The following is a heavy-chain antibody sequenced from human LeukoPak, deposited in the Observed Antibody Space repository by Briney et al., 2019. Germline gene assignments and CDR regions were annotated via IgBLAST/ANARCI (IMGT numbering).Heavy chain of an antibody. V-gene: IGHV1-2*02. Sequence: ASVKVSCKASGYTFTGYYMHWVRQAPGQGLEWMGWINPNSGGTNYAQKFQGRVAMTRDTSISTAYMELSRLRPDDTAVYYCARSSHGDYEDGWFDPWGQGTLVTVSS. CDR1: GYTFTGYY. J-gene: IGHJ5*02. CDR3: ARSSHGDYEDGWFDP. D-gene: IGHD4-17*01. CDR2: INPNSGGT.